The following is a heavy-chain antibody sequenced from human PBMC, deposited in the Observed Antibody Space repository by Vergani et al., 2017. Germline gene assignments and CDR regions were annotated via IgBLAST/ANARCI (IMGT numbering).Heavy chain of an antibody. V-gene: IGHV5-51*01. Sequence: VQLVESGAEVKKPGESLKISCKGSGYSFTSYWIGWVRQMPGKGLEWMGIIYPGDSDTRYSPSFQGQVTISADKSISTAYLQWSSLKASDTAMYYCAKDFGADTPSYYYDSSVGYFDYWGQGTLVTVSS. D-gene: IGHD3-22*01. CDR2: IYPGDSDT. CDR1: GYSFTSYW. J-gene: IGHJ4*02. CDR3: AKDFGADTPSYYYDSSVGYFDY.